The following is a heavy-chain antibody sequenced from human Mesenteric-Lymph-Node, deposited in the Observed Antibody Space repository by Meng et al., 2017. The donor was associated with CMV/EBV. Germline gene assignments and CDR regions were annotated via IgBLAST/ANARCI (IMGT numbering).Heavy chain of an antibody. V-gene: IGHV3-30*04. D-gene: IGHD6-6*01. J-gene: IGHJ4*02. CDR1: GFTFSSYA. Sequence: GESLKISCAASGFTFSSYAMHWVRQALGKGLEWVAVISYDGSNKYYADSVKGRFTISRDNSKRTLFLQMSSLRAGDTAVYYCAKGNLYTSPSPLGYWGQGTLVTVSS. CDR2: ISYDGSNK. CDR3: AKGNLYTSPSPLGY.